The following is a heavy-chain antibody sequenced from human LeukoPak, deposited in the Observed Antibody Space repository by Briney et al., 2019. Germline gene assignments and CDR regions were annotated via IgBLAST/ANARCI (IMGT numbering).Heavy chain of an antibody. V-gene: IGHV3-53*01. CDR2: IYSGGST. Sequence: GGSLRLSCAASGFTVSSNYMSWVRQAPGKGLEWVSVIYSGGSTYYADSVKGRFTISRDNSKNTLYLQMNSLGAEDTAVYYCARSYSSGWYYFDYWGQGTLVTVSS. CDR3: ARSYSSGWYYFDY. D-gene: IGHD6-19*01. J-gene: IGHJ4*02. CDR1: GFTVSSNY.